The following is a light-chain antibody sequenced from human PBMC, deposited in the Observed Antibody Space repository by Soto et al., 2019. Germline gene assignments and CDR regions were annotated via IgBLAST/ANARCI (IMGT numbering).Light chain of an antibody. CDR1: QNVDSN. CDR2: GAS. J-gene: IGKJ4*01. V-gene: IGKV3-15*01. Sequence: EIVLTQSPGTLSLSPGERATLSCRASQNVDSNYLAWYQQKPGQAPRIIIFGASIRATGVPARFSGSRSGAEFTLTISSLQSEDFAVYYCQHYVTWPLTFGGGTKVE. CDR3: QHYVTWPLT.